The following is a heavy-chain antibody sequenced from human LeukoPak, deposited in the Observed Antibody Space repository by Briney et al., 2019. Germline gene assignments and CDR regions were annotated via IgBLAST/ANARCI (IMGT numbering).Heavy chain of an antibody. CDR1: GVSISSYY. Sequence: SETLSLTCTVSGVSISSYYWSWIRQPPGKGLEWIGYIYYSGSTNYNPSLKSRVTISVDTSKNQFSLKLSSVTAADTAVYYCARQALPGSLVWFDPWGQGTLVTVSS. V-gene: IGHV4-59*08. J-gene: IGHJ5*02. CDR3: ARQALPGSLVWFDP. CDR2: IYYSGST. D-gene: IGHD1-26*01.